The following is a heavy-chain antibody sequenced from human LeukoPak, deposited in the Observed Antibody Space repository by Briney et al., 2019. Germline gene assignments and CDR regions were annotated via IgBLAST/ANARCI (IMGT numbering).Heavy chain of an antibody. CDR2: MNPNSGNT. J-gene: IGHJ6*03. Sequence: ASVKVSCKASGYTFTSYDINWVRQATGQGLEWMGWMNPNSGNTGYAQKFQGRVTMTRNTSISTAYMELNSLRSEDQALYYCARGKVLVLKQYYFYNREVWGKGTPFTVS. V-gene: IGHV1-8*01. CDR1: GYTFTSYD. CDR3: ARGKVLVLKQYYFYNREV. D-gene: IGHD4/OR15-4a*01.